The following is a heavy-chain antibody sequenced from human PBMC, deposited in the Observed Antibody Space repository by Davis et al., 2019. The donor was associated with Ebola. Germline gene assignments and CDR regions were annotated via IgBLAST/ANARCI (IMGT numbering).Heavy chain of an antibody. D-gene: IGHD2-15*01. Sequence: PGGSLRLSCAASGFTFSSYGMHWVRQAPGKGLEWVAVISYDGSNTYYADSVKGRFTISRDNSKNTLYLQMNSLRAEDTAVYYCAREYCSGGSCYHGRAYFDYWGQGTLVTVSS. CDR2: ISYDGSNT. CDR1: GFTFSSYG. J-gene: IGHJ4*02. V-gene: IGHV3-30*03. CDR3: AREYCSGGSCYHGRAYFDY.